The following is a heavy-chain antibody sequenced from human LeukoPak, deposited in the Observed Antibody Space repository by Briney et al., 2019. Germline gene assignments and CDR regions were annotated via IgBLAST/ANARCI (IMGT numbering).Heavy chain of an antibody. CDR3: ARDGRPHWDYFDY. CDR2: IYYSGST. V-gene: IGHV4-59*01. CDR1: GGSISSYY. D-gene: IGHD1-26*01. J-gene: IGHJ4*02. Sequence: SETLSLTCTVSGGSISSYYWSWIRQPPGKGLEWIGYIYYSGSTNYNPSLKSRVTISVETSNNQFSLKLSSVTAADTAVYYCARDGRPHWDYFDYWGQGTLVTVSS.